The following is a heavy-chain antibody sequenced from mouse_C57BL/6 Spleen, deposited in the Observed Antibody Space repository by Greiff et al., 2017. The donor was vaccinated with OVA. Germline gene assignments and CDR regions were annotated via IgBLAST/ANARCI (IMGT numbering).Heavy chain of an antibody. CDR3: ARSYDYGGVAMDY. CDR2: INPSNGGP. J-gene: IGHJ4*01. V-gene: IGHV1-53*01. Sequence: QVQLQQPGTELVKPGASVKLSCKASGYTFTSYWMHWVKQRPGQGLELIGNINPSNGGPNYNEKFKSKATLTVDKSSSTAYMQLSSLASEDSAVYYCARSYDYGGVAMDYWGQGTSVTVSS. CDR1: GYTFTSYW. D-gene: IGHD2-4*01.